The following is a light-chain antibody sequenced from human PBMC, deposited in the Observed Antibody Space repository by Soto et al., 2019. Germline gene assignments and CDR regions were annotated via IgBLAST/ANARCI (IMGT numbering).Light chain of an antibody. CDR2: AAS. CDR1: QGISSW. V-gene: IGKV1-12*01. J-gene: IGKJ4*01. CDR3: QQAKSFPLS. Sequence: DIQMTQSPSSVSASVGDRVTITCRASQGISSWLAWYQQKPGKAPKLLIYAASSLQSGVPSRFSESGSGTYFPLSISRLQPEDFGTYYSQQAKSFPLSCGGGPRVKTK.